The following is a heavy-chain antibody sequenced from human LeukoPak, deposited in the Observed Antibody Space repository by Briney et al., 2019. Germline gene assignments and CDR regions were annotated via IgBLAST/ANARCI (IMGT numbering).Heavy chain of an antibody. CDR3: AREADGRPTAY. CDR2: TSSSGSYI. V-gene: IGHV3-21*01. Sequence: GGSLRLSCAASGFTFSNYSMHWVRQAPGKGLEWVSSTSSSGSYIYYADSVKGRFTFSRDNAKNSLYLQMNSLGAEDTAVYYCAREADGRPTAYWGQGALVTVSS. D-gene: IGHD6-13*01. J-gene: IGHJ4*02. CDR1: GFTFSNYS.